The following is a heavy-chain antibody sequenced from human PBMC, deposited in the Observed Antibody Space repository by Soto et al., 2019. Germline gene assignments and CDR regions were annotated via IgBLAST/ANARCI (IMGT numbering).Heavy chain of an antibody. V-gene: IGHV1-69*08. CDR3: AREGYCSGGSCSEQLDY. D-gene: IGHD2-15*01. CDR2: IIPILGIA. CDR1: GGTFSSYT. J-gene: IGHJ4*02. Sequence: QVQLVQSGAEVQKPGSSVKVSCKASGGTFSSYTISWVRQAPGQGLEWMGRIIPILGIANYAQKFQGRVTITADKSTSTAYMELSSLRSEDTAVYYCAREGYCSGGSCSEQLDYWGQGTLVTVSS.